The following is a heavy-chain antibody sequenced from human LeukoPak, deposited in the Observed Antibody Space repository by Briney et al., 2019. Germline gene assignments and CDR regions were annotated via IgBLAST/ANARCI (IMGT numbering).Heavy chain of an antibody. D-gene: IGHD3-22*01. Sequence: ASVKVSCKASGYTFTSYGISWVRQAPGQGLEWMGWISAYNGNTNYAQKLQGRVTMTTDTSTSTAYMELRSLRSDDTAVYYCARDITMIVVVTPESAFDIWGQGTMVTVYS. CDR3: ARDITMIVVVTPESAFDI. CDR1: GYTFTSYG. CDR2: ISAYNGNT. V-gene: IGHV1-18*01. J-gene: IGHJ3*02.